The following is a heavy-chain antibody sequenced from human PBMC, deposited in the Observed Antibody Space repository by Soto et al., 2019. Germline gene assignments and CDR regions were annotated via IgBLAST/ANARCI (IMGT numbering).Heavy chain of an antibody. CDR2: INGDGTRA. D-gene: IGHD1-26*01. CDR3: ARGGAAGRGDAIDI. V-gene: IGHV3-74*01. CDR1: GFTFRNQW. Sequence: EVQLEESGGGSVQLGESLRVSGVASGFTFRNQWMHWVRQVPGKGLVWVCRINGDGTRASYADFVKGRFTISRDNAQNLLFLQLNSLRVDDRGVYHCARGGAAGRGDAIDIWGPGTTVAVSS. J-gene: IGHJ3*02.